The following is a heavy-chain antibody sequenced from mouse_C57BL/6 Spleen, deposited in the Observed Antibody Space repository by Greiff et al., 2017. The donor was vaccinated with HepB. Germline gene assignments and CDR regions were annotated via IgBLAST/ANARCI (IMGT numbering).Heavy chain of an antibody. D-gene: IGHD6-1*01. V-gene: IGHV1-42*01. CDR3: SRRPLYAMDY. Sequence: VQLKQSGPELVKPGASVKISCKASGYSFTGYYMNWVKQSPEKSLEWIGEINPSTGGTTYNQKFKAKATLTVDKSSSTAYMQLKSLTSEDSAVYYCSRRPLYAMDYWGQGTSVTVSS. J-gene: IGHJ4*01. CDR2: INPSTGGT. CDR1: GYSFTGYY.